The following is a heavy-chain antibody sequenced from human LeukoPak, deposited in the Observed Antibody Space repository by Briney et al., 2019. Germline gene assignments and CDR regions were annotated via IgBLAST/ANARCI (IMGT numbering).Heavy chain of an antibody. CDR1: GYTFTSYD. CDR3: ARGRRVIIKGTLGYYYGMDV. J-gene: IGHJ6*02. CDR2: MNPNSGNT. V-gene: IGHV1-8*01. Sequence: VSVKVSCKASGYTFTSYDINWVRQATGQGLEWMGWMNPNSGNTGYAQKFQGRVTMTRNTSISTAYMELSSLRSEDTAVYYCARGRRVIIKGTLGYYYGMDVWGQGTTVTVSS. D-gene: IGHD3-9*01.